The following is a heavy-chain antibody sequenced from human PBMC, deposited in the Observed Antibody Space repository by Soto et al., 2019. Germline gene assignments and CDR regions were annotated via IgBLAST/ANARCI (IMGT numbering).Heavy chain of an antibody. V-gene: IGHV3-23*01. CDR1: GFTFSSYA. CDR2: ISGSGGST. Sequence: WGSLRLSCAASGFTFSSYAMSWVRQAPGKGLEWVSAISGSGGSTYYADSVKGRFTISRDNSKNTLYLQMNSLRAEDTAVYYCAKDQGYYYYYGMDVWGQGTTVTVSS. CDR3: AKDQGYYYYYGMDV. J-gene: IGHJ6*02.